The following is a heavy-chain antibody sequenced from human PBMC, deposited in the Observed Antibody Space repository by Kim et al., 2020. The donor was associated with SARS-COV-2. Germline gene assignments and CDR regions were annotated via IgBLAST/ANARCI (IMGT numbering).Heavy chain of an antibody. Sequence: GGSLRLSCAASGFTFSSYAMHWVRQAPGKGLEWVAVISYDGSNKYYADSVKGRFTLSRDNSKNTLYLQMNSLRAEDTAVYYCARGRPRITRRVVVTRNVYDAVDIWGQGKMVTVSS. CDR2: ISYDGSNK. V-gene: IGHV3-30-3*01. D-gene: IGHD3-22*01. CDR1: GFTFSSYA. J-gene: IGHJ3*02. CDR3: ARGRPRITRRVVVTRNVYDAVDI.